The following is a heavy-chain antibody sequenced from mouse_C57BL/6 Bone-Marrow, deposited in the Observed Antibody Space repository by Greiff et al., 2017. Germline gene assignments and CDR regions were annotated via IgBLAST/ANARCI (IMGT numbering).Heavy chain of an antibody. Sequence: VQLQQSGAELVRPGASVKLSCTASGFNIKDYYMHWVKQRPEQGLEWIGRIDPEDGDTEYAPKFQGKATMTADTSSNTSYLQLSSLTSEDTAVYDCTVGNRYAMDYWGQGTSVTVTS. D-gene: IGHD2-1*01. CDR1: GFNIKDYY. CDR3: TVGNRYAMDY. J-gene: IGHJ4*01. V-gene: IGHV14-1*01. CDR2: IDPEDGDT.